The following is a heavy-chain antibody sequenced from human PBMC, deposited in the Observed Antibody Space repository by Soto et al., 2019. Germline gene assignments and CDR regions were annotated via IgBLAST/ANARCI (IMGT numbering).Heavy chain of an antibody. CDR3: ARHAPQIVGRYFDL. V-gene: IGHV5-10-1*01. D-gene: IGHD1-26*01. CDR2: IDPSDSYS. J-gene: IGHJ2*01. CDR1: GYSFTSYW. Sequence: PGESLKISCKGSGYSFTSYWINWVRQVPGKGLEWMGRIDPSDSYSNYNPSFQGHVTISADKSLSTAYLQWSSLKASDTAMYYCARHAPQIVGRYFDLWGRGTLVTVSS.